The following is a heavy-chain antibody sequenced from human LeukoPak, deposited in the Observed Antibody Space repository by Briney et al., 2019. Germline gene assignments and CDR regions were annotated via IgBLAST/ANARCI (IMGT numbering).Heavy chain of an antibody. CDR3: ARDRAPEHIVVVTPPNWFDP. Sequence: PSETLSLTCTVSGGSISSSSYYWGWIRQPPGKGLEWIGNIYYSGSTYYNPSLKSRVTISVDTSKNQFSLKLSSVTAADTAVYYCARDRAPEHIVVVTPPNWFDPWGQGTLVTVSS. CDR1: GGSISSSSYY. CDR2: IYYSGST. V-gene: IGHV4-39*07. D-gene: IGHD2-21*02. J-gene: IGHJ5*02.